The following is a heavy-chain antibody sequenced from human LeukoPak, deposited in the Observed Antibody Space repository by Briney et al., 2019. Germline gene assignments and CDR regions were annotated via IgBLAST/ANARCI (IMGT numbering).Heavy chain of an antibody. Sequence: PSETLSLTCTVSGDSISSSRYYWGWLRHPQGKGLEWITNIYDSGSTYYNPYFKCRVTISVETSMNQFALRLRSVTAADTAVYCCARHAMLLYPGYFFDYWGQGTLVTVSS. CDR3: ARHAMLLYPGYFFDY. CDR2: IYDSGST. V-gene: IGHV4-39*01. CDR1: GDSISSSRYY. J-gene: IGHJ4*02. D-gene: IGHD2-2*01.